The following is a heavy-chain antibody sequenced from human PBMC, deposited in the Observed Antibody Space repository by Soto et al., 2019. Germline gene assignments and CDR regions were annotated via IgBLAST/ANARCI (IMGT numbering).Heavy chain of an antibody. D-gene: IGHD2-2*01. CDR3: ARGNAFFDY. CDR1: GFTFSDYY. Sequence: KPGGSLRLSCAASGFTFSDYYMSWIRQAPGKGLEWVSYMTSTGGAGDGIYYADSVKGRFTISRDNAKNSLYLQMNSLRAEDTAVYYCARGNAFFDYWGQGTLVTVSS. CDR2: MTSTGGAGDGI. V-gene: IGHV3-11*01. J-gene: IGHJ4*02.